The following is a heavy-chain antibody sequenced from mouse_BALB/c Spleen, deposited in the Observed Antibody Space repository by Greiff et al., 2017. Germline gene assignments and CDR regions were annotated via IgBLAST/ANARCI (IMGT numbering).Heavy chain of an antibody. D-gene: IGHD2-3*01. Sequence: ESGPGLVKPSQSLSLTCSVTGYSITSGYYWNWIRQFPGNKLEWMGYISYDGSNNYNPSLKNRISITRDTSKNQFFLKLNSVTTEDTATYYCARDLDGYYGYWGQGTTLTVSS. CDR2: ISYDGSN. CDR1: GYSITSGYY. CDR3: ARDLDGYYGY. V-gene: IGHV3-6*02. J-gene: IGHJ2*01.